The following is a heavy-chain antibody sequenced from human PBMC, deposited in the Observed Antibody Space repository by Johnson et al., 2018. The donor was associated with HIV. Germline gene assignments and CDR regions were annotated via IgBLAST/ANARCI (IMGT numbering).Heavy chain of an antibody. D-gene: IGHD6-13*01. CDR1: GFTFSSYG. V-gene: IGHV3-33*01. CDR2: IWYDGSNK. J-gene: IGHJ3*02. Sequence: QMMLVESGGSVVQPGRSLRLSCEASGFTFSSYGMHWVRQAPGKGLAWVAVIWYDGSNKYYADSVTGRFTISRDNARNSLYLQMNSLRAEDTALYYCARDLGAAAGTPHDAFGIWGQGTMVTVSS. CDR3: ARDLGAAAGTPHDAFGI.